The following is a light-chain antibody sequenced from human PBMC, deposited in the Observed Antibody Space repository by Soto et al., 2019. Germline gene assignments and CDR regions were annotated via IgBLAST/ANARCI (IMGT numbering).Light chain of an antibody. CDR3: TSYSVTGTHYV. V-gene: IGLV2-14*01. CDR2: EVR. CDR1: SSDIGGYKF. J-gene: IGLJ1*01. Sequence: QSVLTQPFSVSVSPGQSITISCTGISSDIGGYKFVSWFQQHPGKVPNLIIYEVRNRPSGVSDRFSGAKSGKTASLTISGLQADDEAEYYCTSYSVTGTHYVFGSGTKVTVL.